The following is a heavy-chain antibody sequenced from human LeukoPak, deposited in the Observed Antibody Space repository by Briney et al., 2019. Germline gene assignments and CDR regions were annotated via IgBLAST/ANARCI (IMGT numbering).Heavy chain of an antibody. CDR1: GYTFTGYY. CDR2: INPNSGGT. J-gene: IGHJ4*02. Sequence: GASVKVSCKASGYTFTGYYMHWVRQAPGQGLEWMGRINPNSGGTNYAQKFQGRVTMTRDTSSSTAYMELSRLRSDDTAVSYCARPYCGGDCNFDYWGQGTLVTVSS. V-gene: IGHV1-2*06. D-gene: IGHD2-21*02. CDR3: ARPYCGGDCNFDY.